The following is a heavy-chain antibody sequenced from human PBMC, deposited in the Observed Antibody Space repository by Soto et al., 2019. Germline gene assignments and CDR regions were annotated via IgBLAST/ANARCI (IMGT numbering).Heavy chain of an antibody. V-gene: IGHV3-9*01. Sequence: VQLVESGGGWVQPGRSLTLSCAASGFTFNDHAMHWARQVPGKGLEWVSGIFWHSGRAVYADSVKGRFTTSIDRAKNSLYLRMNSRRPEDTSFYYGTKDILPGGADCWGQGTLVTDSS. J-gene: IGHJ4*02. CDR1: GFTFNDHA. D-gene: IGHD1-26*01. CDR3: TKDILPGGADC. CDR2: IFWHSGRA.